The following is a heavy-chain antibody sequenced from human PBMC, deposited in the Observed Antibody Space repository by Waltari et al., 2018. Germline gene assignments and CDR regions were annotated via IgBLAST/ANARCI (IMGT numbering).Heavy chain of an antibody. CDR2: ISWNSGSI. D-gene: IGHD6-13*01. CDR1: GFTFDDYA. Sequence: EVQLVESGGVLVQPGRSLRLSCAASGFTFDDYAMHWVRQAPGKGLEWVSGISWNSGSIGYADSVKGRFTISRDNAKNSLYLQMNSLRAEDTALYYCAKDIGQQLVGGDAFDIWGQGTMVTVSS. V-gene: IGHV3-9*01. J-gene: IGHJ3*02. CDR3: AKDIGQQLVGGDAFDI.